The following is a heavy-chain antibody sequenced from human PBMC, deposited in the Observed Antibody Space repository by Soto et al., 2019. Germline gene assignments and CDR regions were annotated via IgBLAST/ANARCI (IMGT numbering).Heavy chain of an antibody. CDR3: ARETAGYTSTSAFDY. Sequence: GGSLRLSCAASGFTFSTYSMNWVRQAPGKGLEWISSISSTSTYIYYADSLKGRFTISRDNTKNSLYLQINSLRDDDTAVYYCARETAGYTSTSAFDYWGQGALVTVSS. D-gene: IGHD6-13*01. CDR2: ISSTSTYI. CDR1: GFTFSTYS. V-gene: IGHV3-21*01. J-gene: IGHJ4*02.